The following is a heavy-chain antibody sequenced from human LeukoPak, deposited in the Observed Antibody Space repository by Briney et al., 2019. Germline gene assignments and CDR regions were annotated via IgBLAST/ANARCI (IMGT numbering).Heavy chain of an antibody. V-gene: IGHV4-39*01. CDR1: GGSISSSSYY. J-gene: IGHJ3*02. CDR2: IHYSGST. Sequence: PSETLSLTCTVSGGSISSSSYYWGWIRQPPGKGLEWIGSIHYSGSTYYNPSLKSRVTISVDTSKNQFSLKLSSVTAADTAVYYCARLPLGPDAFDIWGQGTMVTVSS. CDR3: ARLPLGPDAFDI.